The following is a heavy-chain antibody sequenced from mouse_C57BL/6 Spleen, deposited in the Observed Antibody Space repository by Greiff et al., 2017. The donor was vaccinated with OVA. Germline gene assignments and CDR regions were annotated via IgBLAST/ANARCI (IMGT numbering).Heavy chain of an antibody. CDR1: GYTGTSYG. J-gene: IGHJ3*01. Sequence: VQLQQSGAELAKPGASGKLSCKASGYTGTSYGRHGGKQRTGKGREWRGYINPSSGYTKYNQKFKDKATLTADKSSSTAYMQLSSLTYEDSAVYYCASPDGYPAYWGQGTLVTVSA. CDR3: ASPDGYPAY. CDR2: INPSSGYT. V-gene: IGHV1-7*01. D-gene: IGHD2-3*01.